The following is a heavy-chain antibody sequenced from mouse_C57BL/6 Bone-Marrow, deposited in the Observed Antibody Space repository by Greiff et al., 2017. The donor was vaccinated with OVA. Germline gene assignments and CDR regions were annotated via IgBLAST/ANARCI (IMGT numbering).Heavy chain of an antibody. D-gene: IGHD4-1*01. CDR2: INPSSGYT. CDR3: ARRRNWDYYFDD. J-gene: IGHJ2*01. V-gene: IGHV1-4*01. Sequence: QVQLQQSGAELARPGASVKMSCKASGYTFTSYTMHWVKQRPGQGLEWIGYINPSSGYTKYNQKFKDKATLTADNSSSTAYMQLSSLTSEDSAGYYCARRRNWDYYFDDWGQGTTLTVSS. CDR1: GYTFTSYT.